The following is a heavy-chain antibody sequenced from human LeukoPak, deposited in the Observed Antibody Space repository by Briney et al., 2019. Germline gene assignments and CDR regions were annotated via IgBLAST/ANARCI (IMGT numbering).Heavy chain of an antibody. Sequence: GGSLRLSCAASGFTFSSHAMSWVRQAPGMGLEWVAAISRGGTNTYYVDSVKGRFTISRDSSKNTLHLQMDSLRAEDTAVYYCAKDWPVSGDHYSPFDYWGQGTLVTASS. CDR2: ISRGGTNT. D-gene: IGHD4-11*01. CDR3: AKDWPVSGDHYSPFDY. CDR1: GFTFSSHA. J-gene: IGHJ4*02. V-gene: IGHV3-23*01.